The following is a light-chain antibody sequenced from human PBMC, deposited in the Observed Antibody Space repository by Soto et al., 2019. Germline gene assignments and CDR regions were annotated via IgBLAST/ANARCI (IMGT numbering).Light chain of an antibody. CDR3: SSYAGSNNFRYV. CDR2: EVS. CDR1: SSDVGGYNY. V-gene: IGLV2-8*01. J-gene: IGLJ1*01. Sequence: QSVLTQPPSASGSPGQSVTISCTGTSSDVGGYNYVSWYQQHPGKAPKLMIYEVSKRPSGVPDRFSGSKSGNTASLTVSGLQAEDEADYYCSSYAGSNNFRYVFGTGTKVNVL.